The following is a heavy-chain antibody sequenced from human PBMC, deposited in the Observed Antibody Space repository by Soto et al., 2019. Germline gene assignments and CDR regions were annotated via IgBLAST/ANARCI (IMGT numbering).Heavy chain of an antibody. V-gene: IGHV3-33*01. Sequence: PGGSLRLSCAASGFSFSSYGMHWVRQAPGKGLEWVAIIWYDGSKKYHADSVKGRFTISRDNSKNTLYLQMDSLRAEDTAIYYCVRDKNPYYFDYWGQGALVTVSS. J-gene: IGHJ4*02. CDR2: IWYDGSKK. CDR3: VRDKNPYYFDY. CDR1: GFSFSSYG.